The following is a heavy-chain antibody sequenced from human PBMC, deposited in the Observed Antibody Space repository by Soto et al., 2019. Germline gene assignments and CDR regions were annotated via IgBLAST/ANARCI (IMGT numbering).Heavy chain of an antibody. J-gene: IGHJ4*02. CDR1: GASISSGGFY. V-gene: IGHV4-31*03. CDR3: ASGNAWEVLLDY. CDR2: IYCSGST. D-gene: IGHD1-26*01. Sequence: TLSLTCTLYGASISSGGFYWVWGPQQPGKGLEWLGYIYCSGSTYYNSSLESGVTISTDTSQNQFSLKLSSVTAAYTAVYFCASGNAWEVLLDYWGQGALVTVSS.